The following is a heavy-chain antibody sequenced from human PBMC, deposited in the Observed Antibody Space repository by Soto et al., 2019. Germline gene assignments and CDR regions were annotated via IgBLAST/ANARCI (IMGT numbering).Heavy chain of an antibody. J-gene: IGHJ3*01. CDR2: IYHTGST. CDR1: GVSITRSYW. D-gene: IGHD4-17*01. V-gene: IGHV4-4*02. CDR3: ARGDVVTTGGRGNCFDV. Sequence: LQESGPRLVEPSGTLSLTCAVSGVSITRSYWWTWVRQPPGEGLEWIGEIYHTGSTNYNPSLKSRVSISVDDSKNSCSLNLASVTAADTAVYFCARGDVVTTGGRGNCFDVWGQGTTVSVSS.